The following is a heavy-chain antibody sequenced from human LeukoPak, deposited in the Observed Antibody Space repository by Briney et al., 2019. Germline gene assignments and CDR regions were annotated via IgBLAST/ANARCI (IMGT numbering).Heavy chain of an antibody. Sequence: GSLRLSCAASGFTFSDYYMSWIRQAPGKGLEWIGSIYYSGSTYYNPSLKSRVTISVDTSKNQFSLKLSSVTAADTAVYYCARRRLVITSSYWYFDLWGRGTLVTVSS. V-gene: IGHV4-59*05. CDR3: ARRRLVITSSYWYFDL. CDR1: GFTFSDYY. J-gene: IGHJ2*01. D-gene: IGHD3-9*01. CDR2: IYYSGST.